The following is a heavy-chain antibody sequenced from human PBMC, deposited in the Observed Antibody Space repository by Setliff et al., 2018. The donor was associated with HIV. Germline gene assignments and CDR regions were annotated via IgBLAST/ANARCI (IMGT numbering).Heavy chain of an antibody. CDR3: ARHRDPPGSSWIFYYYYMDL. V-gene: IGHV4-61*01. CDR2: IYYSGST. Sequence: SETLSLTCTVSGGSIISGSNYWSWIRQPPGKGLEWIGYIYYSGSTNYNPSLKSRVTISVDTSKNQVSLRLSSATAADTGVYYCARHRDPPGSSWIFYYYYMDLWGGGTTVTVSS. CDR1: GGSIISGSNY. J-gene: IGHJ6*03. D-gene: IGHD6-13*01.